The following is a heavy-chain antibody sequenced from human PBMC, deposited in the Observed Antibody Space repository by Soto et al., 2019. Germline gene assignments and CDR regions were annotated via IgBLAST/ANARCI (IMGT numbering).Heavy chain of an antibody. V-gene: IGHV3-48*01. D-gene: IGHD3-3*01. Sequence: VGSLRLSCAASGFTFSSYSMNWVRQAPGKGLEWVSYISSSSSTIYYADSVKGRFTISRDNAKNSLYLQMNSLRAEDTAVYYCAKGVVQDAFDIWGQGTMVTVSS. CDR2: ISSSSSTI. CDR1: GFTFSSYS. J-gene: IGHJ3*02. CDR3: AKGVVQDAFDI.